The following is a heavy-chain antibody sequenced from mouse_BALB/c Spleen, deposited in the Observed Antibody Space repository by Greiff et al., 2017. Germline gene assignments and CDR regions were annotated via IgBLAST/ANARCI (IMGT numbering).Heavy chain of an antibody. D-gene: IGHD1-2*01. Sequence: EVMLVESGGGLVQPGGSRKLSCAASGFTFSSFGMHWVRQAPEKGLEWVAYISSGSSTIYYADTVKGRFTISRDNPKNTLFLQMTSLRSEDMAMYYCARSAAYYFDYWGQGTTLTVSS. CDR3: ARSAAYYFDY. J-gene: IGHJ2*01. CDR2: ISSGSSTI. CDR1: GFTFSSFG. V-gene: IGHV5-17*02.